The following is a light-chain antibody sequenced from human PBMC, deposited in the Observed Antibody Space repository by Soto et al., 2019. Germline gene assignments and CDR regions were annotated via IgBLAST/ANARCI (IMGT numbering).Light chain of an antibody. J-gene: IGLJ2*01. CDR2: EVF. Sequence: QAVVTQPASVSGSPGQSITISCTGTSSDIGAYDYVSWYQQHPGKAPKLMIYEVFRRPSGISDRFSGSKSGNTASLTISGLQAEDEADYYCCSYTTTSTFVFGGGTKLTVL. V-gene: IGLV2-14*03. CDR3: CSYTTTSTFV. CDR1: SSDIGAYDY.